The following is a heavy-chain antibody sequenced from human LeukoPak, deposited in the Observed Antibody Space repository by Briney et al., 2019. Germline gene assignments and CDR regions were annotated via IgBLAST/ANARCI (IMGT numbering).Heavy chain of an antibody. Sequence: PGGSLRLSCTASGFTFSSYSMNWVRQAPGKGLEWVANIKQDGSEKYYVDSVKGRFTISRDNAKNSLYLQMNSLRAEDTAVYYCARSAMPGVIAVADWDYWGQGTLVTVSS. D-gene: IGHD6-19*01. CDR2: IKQDGSEK. CDR1: GFTFSSYS. CDR3: ARSAMPGVIAVADWDY. V-gene: IGHV3-7*01. J-gene: IGHJ4*02.